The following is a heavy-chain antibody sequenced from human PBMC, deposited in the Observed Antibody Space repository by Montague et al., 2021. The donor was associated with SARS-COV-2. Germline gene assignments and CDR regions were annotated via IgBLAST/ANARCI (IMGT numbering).Heavy chain of an antibody. V-gene: IGHV4-59*08. CDR1: GGSINTYY. CDR2: IYYSGST. CDR3: ARVTTKRTRYGSGSYRGFDAFDI. Sequence: SETLSLTCTVSGGSINTYYWSWIRQPPGKGLEWIGYIYYSGSTNXNPSLKSRVTISVDTSKNQFSLKLSPVTAADTAVYYCARVTTKRTRYGSGSYRGFDAFDIWGQGTMVTVSS. J-gene: IGHJ3*02. D-gene: IGHD3-10*01.